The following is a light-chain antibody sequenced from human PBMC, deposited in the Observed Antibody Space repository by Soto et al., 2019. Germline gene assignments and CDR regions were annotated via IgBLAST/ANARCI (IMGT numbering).Light chain of an antibody. CDR3: QQYGSTPPYT. J-gene: IGKJ2*01. CDR1: QSVSYNY. V-gene: IGKV3-20*01. CDR2: GSF. Sequence: EVVLTQSQGTLSLSPWERSSLSCRASQSVSYNYLAWYQPKPGQYPKLLIFGSFDRSTGTSDRFSGSGSGTDFTLTISRLDPEDFAVYYCQQYGSTPPYTFGQGTKVEI.